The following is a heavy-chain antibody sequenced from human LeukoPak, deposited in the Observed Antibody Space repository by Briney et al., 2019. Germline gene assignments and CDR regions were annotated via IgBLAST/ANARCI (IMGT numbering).Heavy chain of an antibody. Sequence: KTSETLSLTCTVSGGSISSYYWSWIRQPAGKGLEWIGRIYTSGSTNYNPSLKSRVTMSVDTSKNQFSLKLSSVTAADTAVYYCARGSSSWYSSFYFDYWGQGTLVTVSS. CDR2: IYTSGST. CDR1: GGSISSYY. J-gene: IGHJ4*02. D-gene: IGHD6-13*01. V-gene: IGHV4-4*07. CDR3: ARGSSSWYSSFYFDY.